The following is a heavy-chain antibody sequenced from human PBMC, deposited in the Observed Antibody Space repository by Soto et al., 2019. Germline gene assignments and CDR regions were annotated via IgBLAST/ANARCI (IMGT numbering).Heavy chain of an antibody. CDR2: INPSAGST. CDR1: GYTFINNW. V-gene: IGHV1-46*01. Sequence: XSVKVSFNATGYTFINNWIHLVRHAPGQGLESLGLINPSAGSTIYAPKFQGRVTMTSDTSTGTFYMELTSLTSEDTAVYYCTRDLGVPDDYWGQGTLVTVSS. CDR3: TRDLGVPDDY. D-gene: IGHD3-3*01. J-gene: IGHJ4*02.